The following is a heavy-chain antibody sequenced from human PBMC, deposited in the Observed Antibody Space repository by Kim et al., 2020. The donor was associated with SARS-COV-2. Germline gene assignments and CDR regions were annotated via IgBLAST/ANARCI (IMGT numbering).Heavy chain of an antibody. CDR1: GFTFSSYA. J-gene: IGHJ4*02. CDR2: ISGSGGST. Sequence: GGSLRLSCAASGFTFSSYAMSWVRQAPGKGLEWVSAISGSGGSTYYADSVKGRFTISRDNSKNTLYLQMNSLRAEDTAVYYCATYLRFLEWLPNWGQGTLVTVSS. D-gene: IGHD3-3*01. V-gene: IGHV3-23*01. CDR3: ATYLRFLEWLPN.